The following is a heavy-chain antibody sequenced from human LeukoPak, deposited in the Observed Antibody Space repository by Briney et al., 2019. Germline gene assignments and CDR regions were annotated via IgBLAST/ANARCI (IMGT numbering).Heavy chain of an antibody. CDR3: AGVVGVVVPAAVSGFDP. CDR1: GGSFSGYY. CDR2: INHSGST. D-gene: IGHD2-2*01. Sequence: SETLSLTCAVYGGSFSGYYWSWIRQPPGKGLEWIGEINHSGSTNYNPSLKSRVTISVDTSKNQFSLKLSSVTAADTAVYYCAGVVGVVVPAAVSGFDPWGQGTLVTVSS. V-gene: IGHV4-34*01. J-gene: IGHJ5*02.